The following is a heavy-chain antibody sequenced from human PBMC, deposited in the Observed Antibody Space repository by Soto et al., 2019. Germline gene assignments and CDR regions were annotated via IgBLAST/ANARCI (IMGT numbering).Heavy chain of an antibody. D-gene: IGHD6-6*01. J-gene: IGHJ6*02. Sequence: QVQLVQSGAEVKKPGSSVKVSCKASGGTFSSYAISWVRQAPGQGLEWMGGIIPIFGTANYAQKFQGRVTXTSEKSXXTAYMELSSLRSEDTAVYYCASQQLGPSYYYGMDVWGQGTTVTVSS. CDR3: ASQQLGPSYYYGMDV. V-gene: IGHV1-69*14. CDR1: GGTFSSYA. CDR2: IIPIFGTA.